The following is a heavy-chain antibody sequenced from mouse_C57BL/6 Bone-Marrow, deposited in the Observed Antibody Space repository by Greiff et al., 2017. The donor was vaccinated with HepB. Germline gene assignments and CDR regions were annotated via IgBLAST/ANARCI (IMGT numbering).Heavy chain of an antibody. CDR3: TKTYYYGLGPYYFDY. Sequence: QVTLKVSGAELVRPGASVTLSCKASGYTFTDYEMHWVKQTPVHGLEWIGAIDPETGGTAYNQKFKGKAILTADKSSSTAYMELRSLTSEDSAVYYCTKTYYYGLGPYYFDYWGQGTTLTVSS. CDR2: IDPETGGT. J-gene: IGHJ2*01. V-gene: IGHV1-15*01. D-gene: IGHD1-1*01. CDR1: GYTFTDYE.